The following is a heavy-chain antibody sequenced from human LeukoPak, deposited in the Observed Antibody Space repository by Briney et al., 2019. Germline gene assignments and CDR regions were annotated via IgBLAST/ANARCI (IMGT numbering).Heavy chain of an antibody. CDR3: AGHYGSGNDPDY. D-gene: IGHD3-10*01. V-gene: IGHV4-31*03. CDR2: IYYSGST. Sequence: SETLSLTCTVSGGSISSGGYYWSWIRQHPGKGLEWIGYIYYSGSTYYNPSLKSRVTISVDTSKNQFSLKLSSVTAADTAVYYCAGHYGSGNDPDYWGQGTLVTVSS. J-gene: IGHJ4*02. CDR1: GGSISSGGYY.